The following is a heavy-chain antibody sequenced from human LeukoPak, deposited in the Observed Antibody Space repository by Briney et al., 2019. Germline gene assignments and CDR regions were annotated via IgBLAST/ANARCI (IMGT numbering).Heavy chain of an antibody. J-gene: IGHJ1*01. D-gene: IGHD3-22*01. CDR1: GLTFSSYA. V-gene: IGHV3-23*01. CDR2: ISGNGGST. CDR3: TGSYYYEYFQH. Sequence: GGSLRLSCAASGLTFSSYAMNWVRQAPGKGLEWDSVISGNGGSTYYADSVRGRFTISRDNSKSTLYLQMNSLRAEDTALYYCTGSYYYEYFQHWGQGTLVTVSS.